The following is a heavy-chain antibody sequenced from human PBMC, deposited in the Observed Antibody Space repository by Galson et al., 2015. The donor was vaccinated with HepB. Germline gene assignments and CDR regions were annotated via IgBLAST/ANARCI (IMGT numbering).Heavy chain of an antibody. CDR1: GFTYSSYA. CDR3: ARGGCKLGNFCSYFDP. J-gene: IGHJ4*02. V-gene: IGHV3-30*04. Sequence: SLRLSCAASGFTYSSYAMNWVRQAPGKGLEWVAVISYDGNQEYYADSVKGRFTISRDNSKNTLYLQMNSLRSEDTAVYYCARGGCKLGNFCSYFDPWGQGTLVTVSS. D-gene: IGHD3-3*01. CDR2: ISYDGNQE.